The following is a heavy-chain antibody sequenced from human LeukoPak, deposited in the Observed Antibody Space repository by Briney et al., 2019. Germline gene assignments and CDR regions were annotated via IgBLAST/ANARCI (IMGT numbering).Heavy chain of an antibody. V-gene: IGHV1-2*02. Sequence: ASVKVSCKASGYTFTGYYMHWVRQAPGQGLEWMGWINPNSGGTNYAQKFQGRVTMTRDTSISTAYMELSSLRSEDTAVYYCARDRGDYYYMDVWGKGTTVTVSS. J-gene: IGHJ6*03. CDR3: ARDRGDYYYMDV. D-gene: IGHD3-10*01. CDR1: GYTFTGYY. CDR2: INPNSGGT.